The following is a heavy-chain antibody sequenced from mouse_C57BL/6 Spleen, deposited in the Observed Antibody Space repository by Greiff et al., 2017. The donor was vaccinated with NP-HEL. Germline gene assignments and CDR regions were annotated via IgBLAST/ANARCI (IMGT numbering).Heavy chain of an antibody. V-gene: IGHV5-9*01. D-gene: IGHD2-3*01. CDR1: GFTFSSYT. CDR3: ARHWGYYEYFDV. Sequence: EVKLVESGGGLVKPGGSLKLSCAASGFTFSSYTMSWVRQTPEKRLEWVATISGGGGNTYYPDSVKGRFTISSDNAKTTLYLQMSSLRSEDTALYYGARHWGYYEYFDVWGTGTTVTVSS. J-gene: IGHJ1*03. CDR2: ISGGGGNT.